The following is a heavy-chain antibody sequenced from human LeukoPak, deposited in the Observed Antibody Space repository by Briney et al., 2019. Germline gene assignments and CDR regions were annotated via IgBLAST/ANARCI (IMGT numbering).Heavy chain of an antibody. J-gene: IGHJ5*02. CDR3: AKRAYSNWFDP. CDR1: GFTFSSYG. V-gene: IGHV3-30*18. CDR2: ISYDGSNK. D-gene: IGHD2-21*01. Sequence: GRSLRLSCAASGFTFSSYGMHWLRQAPGKGLEWVAVISYDGSNKYYAASVKGRFTIARDNSKNTLYLQMNSLRAEDTAVYYCAKRAYSNWFDPWGQGTLVTVSS.